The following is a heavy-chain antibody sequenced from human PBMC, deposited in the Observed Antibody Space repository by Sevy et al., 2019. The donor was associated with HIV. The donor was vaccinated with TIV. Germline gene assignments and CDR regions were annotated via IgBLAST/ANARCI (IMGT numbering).Heavy chain of an antibody. CDR1: GGSISSYY. CDR3: ARDLKQNWFDP. V-gene: IGHV4-59*13. Sequence: SETLSLTCTVSGGSISSYYWTWIRQPPGKGLEWIGYIYYSGSTNYNPSLKSRVTISVDTSKNQFSLKLSSVTAADTIVYYCARDLKQNWFDPWGQGTLVTVSS. CDR2: IYYSGST. J-gene: IGHJ5*02.